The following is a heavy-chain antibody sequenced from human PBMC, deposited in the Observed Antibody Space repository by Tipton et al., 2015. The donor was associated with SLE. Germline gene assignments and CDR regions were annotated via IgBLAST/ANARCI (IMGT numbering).Heavy chain of an antibody. CDR3: ARLRFPVDWEGRAFDI. J-gene: IGHJ3*02. CDR2: ISAYNGNT. Sequence: QLVQSGAEVKKPGASVKVSCKASGHTFTSYGISWVRQAPGQGLEWMGWISAYNGNTNYAQKLQGRVTMTTDTSTSTAYMELRSLRSDDTAVYYCARLRFPVDWEGRAFDIWGQGTMVTVSS. D-gene: IGHD3/OR15-3a*01. CDR1: GHTFTSYG. V-gene: IGHV1-18*01.